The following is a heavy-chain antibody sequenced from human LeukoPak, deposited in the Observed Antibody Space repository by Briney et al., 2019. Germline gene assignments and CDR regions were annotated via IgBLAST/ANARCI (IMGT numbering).Heavy chain of an antibody. J-gene: IGHJ4*02. CDR1: GFKFNDYA. D-gene: IGHD1-26*01. V-gene: IGHV3-9*01. CDR2: LI. CDR3: AKETKVGENLYYFDY. Sequence: PGGSLRLSCVASGFKFNDYAMHWVRQAPGKGLEWVSGLIGYADPVKGRFIISRDNAKNSLYLEMNSLRPEDSALYYCAKETKVGENLYYFDYWGRGTLVTVSS.